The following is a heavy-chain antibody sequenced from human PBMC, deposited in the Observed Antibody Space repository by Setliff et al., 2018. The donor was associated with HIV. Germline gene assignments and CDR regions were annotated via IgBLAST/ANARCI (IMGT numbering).Heavy chain of an antibody. CDR3: ARGHLGDGDPALQRCTVGFFVIRKNVCKPLQGLP. CDR2: MNPNNGNT. D-gene: IGHD3-3*02. V-gene: IGHV1-8*02. CDR1: GYNFTDYD. J-gene: IGHJ5*02. Sequence: ASVKVSCKASGYNFTDYDINWVRQATGQGLEWMGWMNPNNGNTGYAQKFQGRVTMTRNTSIRTAYMELSSLRSEDTAVYYCARGHLGDGDPALQRCTVGFFVIRKNVCKPLQGLPWG.